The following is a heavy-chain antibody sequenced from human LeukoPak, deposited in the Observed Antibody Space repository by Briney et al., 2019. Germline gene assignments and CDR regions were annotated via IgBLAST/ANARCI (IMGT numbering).Heavy chain of an antibody. CDR1: GVSISSDDYY. D-gene: IGHD1-7*01. CDR2: IYYSGST. Sequence: SETLSLTCTVSGVSISSDDYYWNWIRQHPGKGLEWIGYIYYSGSTYYNPSLESRLTMSVDTSKNQFSLKLSSVTAADTAVYYCARVSKNWNYPFDYWGQGTLVTVSS. J-gene: IGHJ4*02. CDR3: ARVSKNWNYPFDY. V-gene: IGHV4-31*03.